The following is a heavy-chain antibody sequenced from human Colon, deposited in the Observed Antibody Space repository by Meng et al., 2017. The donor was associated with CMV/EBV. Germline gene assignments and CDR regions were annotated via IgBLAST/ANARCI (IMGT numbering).Heavy chain of an antibody. V-gene: IGHV4-39*07. Sequence: SETLSLTCTVSGGSINTESYYWAWIRQTPGKGLEWIGTIYFSGGTYYNPSLRSRVTMTVDTSRNQFSLKLSSVTAADTAVYYCARDHFKGAAAGYYYYYGMDVWGQGTTVTVSS. CDR1: GGSINTESYY. CDR3: ARDHFKGAAAGYYYYYGMDV. D-gene: IGHD6-13*01. J-gene: IGHJ6*02. CDR2: IYFSGGT.